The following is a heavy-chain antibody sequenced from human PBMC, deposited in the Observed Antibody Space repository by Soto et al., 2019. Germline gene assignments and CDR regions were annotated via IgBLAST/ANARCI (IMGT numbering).Heavy chain of an antibody. CDR1: GYSFTSYW. Sequence: PGESLKISCKGSGYSFTSYWIGWVRQMPGKGLEWMGIIYPGDSDTRYSPSFQGQVTISADKSISTAYLQWSSLKASDTAMYYCAGGRSSSSLNYYYYYMDVWGKGTTVTVSS. J-gene: IGHJ6*03. V-gene: IGHV5-51*01. D-gene: IGHD6-6*01. CDR2: IYPGDSDT. CDR3: AGGRSSSSLNYYYYYMDV.